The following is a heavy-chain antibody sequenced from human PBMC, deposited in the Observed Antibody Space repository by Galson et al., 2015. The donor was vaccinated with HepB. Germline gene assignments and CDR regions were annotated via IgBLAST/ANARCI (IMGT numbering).Heavy chain of an antibody. CDR1: GFTFDDYG. CDR2: INWNGGST. CDR3: AKGLDSSGWNFDY. V-gene: IGHV3-20*04. Sequence: SLRLSCAASGFTFDDYGMSWVRQAPGKGLEWVSGINWNGGSTGYADSVKGRFTISRDNSKNTLYLQMNSLRAEDTAVYYCAKGLDSSGWNFDYWGQGTLVTVSS. D-gene: IGHD6-19*01. J-gene: IGHJ4*02.